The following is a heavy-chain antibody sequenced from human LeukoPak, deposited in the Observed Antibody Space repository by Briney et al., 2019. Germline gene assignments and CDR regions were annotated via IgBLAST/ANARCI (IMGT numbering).Heavy chain of an antibody. D-gene: IGHD3-10*01. Sequence: GRSLRLSCAASGFTFSSYWMSWVRQAPGKGLEWVANIKKDGSEKYYVDSVKGRFTISRDNAKTSLYLQMNSLRAEDTAVYYCARDEYSYGSGSLHYFDYWGQGTLVTVSS. CDR2: IKKDGSEK. V-gene: IGHV3-7*01. CDR1: GFTFSSYW. J-gene: IGHJ4*02. CDR3: ARDEYSYGSGSLHYFDY.